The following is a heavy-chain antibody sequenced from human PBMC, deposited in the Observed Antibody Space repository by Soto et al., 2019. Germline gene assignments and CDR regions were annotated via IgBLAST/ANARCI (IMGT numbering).Heavy chain of an antibody. J-gene: IGHJ1*01. CDR3: AHVVVAATAEYFQH. CDR2: IYWDDDK. Sequence: SGPTLVNPTQTLTLTCTFSGFSLSTSGVGVGWIRQPPGKALEWLALIYWDDDKRYSPSLKSRLTITKNTSKNQVVLTMTDMDPVDTSTYYCAHVVVAATAEYFQHWGQGTLVTSPQ. D-gene: IGHD2-15*01. CDR1: GFSLSTSGVG. V-gene: IGHV2-5*02.